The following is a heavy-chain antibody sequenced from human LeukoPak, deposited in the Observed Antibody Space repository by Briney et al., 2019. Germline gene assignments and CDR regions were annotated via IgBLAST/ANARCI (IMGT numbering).Heavy chain of an antibody. D-gene: IGHD1-26*01. J-gene: IGHJ3*02. CDR1: GGTFSSYA. V-gene: IGHV1-69*13. CDR2: IIPIFGTA. CDR3: ARGVGPKDAFDI. Sequence: GASVKVSCRASGGTFSSYAISWVRQAPGQGLEWMGGIIPIFGTANYAQKFQGRVTITADESTSTAYMELSSLRSEDTAVYYCARGVGPKDAFDIWGQGTMVTVST.